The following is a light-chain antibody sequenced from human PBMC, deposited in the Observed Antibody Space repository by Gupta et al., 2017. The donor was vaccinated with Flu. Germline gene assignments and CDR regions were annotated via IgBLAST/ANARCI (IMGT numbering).Light chain of an antibody. V-gene: IGKV1-33*01. J-gene: IGKJ3*01. Sequence: DVQMTQSPSSLSASVGDRVTITCQANEDISNHLNWFQQKPGVAPTLLICDASNLQTGVPSRFSGSGSGTEFTFTISSLQPDDIASYYCQQYDHVPFTFGPGTTVKVK. CDR1: EDISNH. CDR2: DAS. CDR3: QQYDHVPFT.